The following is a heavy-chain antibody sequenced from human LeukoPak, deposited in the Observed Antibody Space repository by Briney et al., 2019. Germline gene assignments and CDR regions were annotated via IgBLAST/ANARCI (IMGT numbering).Heavy chain of an antibody. CDR1: GGSINNYY. CDR3: ARDSSTVTTRHFDY. CDR2: VSYTGST. D-gene: IGHD4-17*01. Sequence: SETLSLTCTVSGGSINNYYWTWIRQPPGKGLECIGYVSYTGSTYYNPSLKSRVTISVDSSKNQFSLKLNSVTAADTAVYYCARDSSTVTTRHFDYWGQGTLVTVSS. V-gene: IGHV4-59*01. J-gene: IGHJ4*02.